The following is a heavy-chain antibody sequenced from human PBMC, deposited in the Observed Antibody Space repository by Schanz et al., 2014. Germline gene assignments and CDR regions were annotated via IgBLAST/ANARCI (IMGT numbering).Heavy chain of an antibody. Sequence: EVQLVESGGSLAQPGGSLRLSCATSGFTFSSYAMTWVRQAPGKGLDWVSAISTSGVNKFYADSVRGRFTISRDNSKNPVYLQMNNLRADDTAVYFCAIPGYANSWSPYHFNYWGHGTLVTVSS. CDR2: ISTSGVNK. D-gene: IGHD6-13*01. V-gene: IGHV3-23*04. J-gene: IGHJ4*01. CDR3: AIPGYANSWSPYHFNY. CDR1: GFTFSSYA.